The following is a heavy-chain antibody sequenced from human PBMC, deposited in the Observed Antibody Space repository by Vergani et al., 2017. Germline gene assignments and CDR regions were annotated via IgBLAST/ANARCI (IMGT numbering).Heavy chain of an antibody. J-gene: IGHJ5*02. CDR3: ARGTTLQIAEAGRAWGEP. Sequence: QVQLQQWGAGLLKPSETLSLTCAVYGGSFSGYYWSWLRQPPGKGLEWIVGINHSGSTNYNPSLKSRVTISVDTSKNQFSLKLSSVTAADTAVSYCARGTTLQIAEAGRAWGEPWGKGTLVTVAA. D-gene: IGHD6-13*01. V-gene: IGHV4-34*01. CDR2: INHSGST. CDR1: GGSFSGYY.